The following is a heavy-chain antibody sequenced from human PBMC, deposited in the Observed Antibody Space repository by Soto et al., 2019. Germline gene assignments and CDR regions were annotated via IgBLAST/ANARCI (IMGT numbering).Heavy chain of an antibody. CDR1: GFTFSTYA. V-gene: IGHV3-23*01. CDR3: MIDTTQYGN. Sequence: PGGSLRLSCAASGFTFSTYAMAWVRQAPGKGLEWVSGVSASGLNTDYADPVKGRFYISRDNSKNTLYLQMNSLRAEDTAVYYCMIDTTQYGNWGQGTLVTVSS. D-gene: IGHD2-21*01. J-gene: IGHJ4*02. CDR2: VSASGLNT.